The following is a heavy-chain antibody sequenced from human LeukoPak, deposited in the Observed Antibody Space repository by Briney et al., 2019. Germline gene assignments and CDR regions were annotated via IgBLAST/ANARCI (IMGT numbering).Heavy chain of an antibody. CDR2: MNPSSGNT. CDR1: GYNFTSYD. V-gene: IGHV1-8*01. CDR3: VRAAQEGRDSLTGVQTGNWFDP. D-gene: IGHD3-9*01. J-gene: IGHJ5*02. Sequence: SVKVSCKTSGYNFTSYDINWVRQATGQEPEWMGWMNPSSGNTGYAQNFQGRLDLTRNIALTTAYMELSSLTSEDTATYYCVRAAQEGRDSLTGVQTGNWFDPWGQGTLVTVSS.